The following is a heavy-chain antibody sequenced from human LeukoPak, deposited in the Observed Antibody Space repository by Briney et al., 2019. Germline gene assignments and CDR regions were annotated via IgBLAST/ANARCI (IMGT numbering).Heavy chain of an antibody. J-gene: IGHJ4*02. CDR3: ARGGWSLDD. CDR2: IHNSGST. CDR1: GASISGFY. D-gene: IGHD3-3*01. Sequence: SETLSLPCTVSGASISGFYWSWLRQPPGKALEWIGYIHNSGSTNYNPSLKSRVTMSVDTSKNQFSLKVNSVTAEDTAVYYCARGGWSLDDWGQGTLVTVSS. V-gene: IGHV4-59*01.